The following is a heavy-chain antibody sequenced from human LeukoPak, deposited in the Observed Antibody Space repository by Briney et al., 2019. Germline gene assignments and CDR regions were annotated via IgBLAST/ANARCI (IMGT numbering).Heavy chain of an antibody. V-gene: IGHV4-59*12. Sequence: PSETLSLTCTVSGGSISGYHWSRIRQPPGKGLEWIGYIYHTGSTYYNPSLKSRVTISVDRSKNQFSLKLSSVTAADTAVYYCARATSDYGGNSGFYYYMDVWGKGTTVTVSS. CDR1: GGSISGYH. D-gene: IGHD4-23*01. J-gene: IGHJ6*03. CDR2: IYHTGST. CDR3: ARATSDYGGNSGFYYYMDV.